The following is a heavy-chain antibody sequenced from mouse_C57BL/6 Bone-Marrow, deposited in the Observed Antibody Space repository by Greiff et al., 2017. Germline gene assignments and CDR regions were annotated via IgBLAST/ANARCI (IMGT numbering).Heavy chain of an antibody. CDR3: ARDHSNYYAMDY. CDR2: ISDGGSYT. J-gene: IGHJ4*01. Sequence: DVKLVESGGGLVKPGGSLKLSCAASGFTFSSYAMSWVRQTPEKRLEWVATISDGGSYTYYPDNVKGRFTISSVNAKNNLYLQMSHLKSEDTAMYYCARDHSNYYAMDYWGQGTSVTVSS. V-gene: IGHV5-4*01. CDR1: GFTFSSYA. D-gene: IGHD2-5*01.